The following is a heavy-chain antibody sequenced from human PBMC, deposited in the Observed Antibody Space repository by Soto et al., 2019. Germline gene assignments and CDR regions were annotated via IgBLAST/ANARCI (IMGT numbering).Heavy chain of an antibody. J-gene: IGHJ6*02. D-gene: IGHD2-15*01. V-gene: IGHV3-9*01. CDR1: GFTFDDYA. CDR3: ARGYCSGGSCYGYYYYGMDV. CDR2: ISWNSGSI. Sequence: EVQLVESGGGLVQPGRSLSLSCAASGFTFDDYAMHWVRQAPGKGLEWVSGISWNSGSIGYADSVKGRFTISRDNAKNSLYLQMNSLRAEDTALYYCARGYCSGGSCYGYYYYGMDVWGQGTTVTVSS.